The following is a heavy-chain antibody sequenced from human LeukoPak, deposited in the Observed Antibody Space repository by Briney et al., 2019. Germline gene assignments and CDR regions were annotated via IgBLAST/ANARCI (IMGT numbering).Heavy chain of an antibody. D-gene: IGHD3-10*01. CDR3: ARADRSGSYYED. CDR1: GFTFSNYS. CDR2: ISSSSSYI. J-gene: IGHJ4*02. V-gene: IGHV3-21*01. Sequence: GGSLRLSCAASGFTFSNYSMNWVRQAPGKGLEWVSSISSSSSYIYYADSVKGRFTISRDNAKNSLYLQMNSPRAEDTAVYYCARADRSGSYYEDWGQGTLVTVSS.